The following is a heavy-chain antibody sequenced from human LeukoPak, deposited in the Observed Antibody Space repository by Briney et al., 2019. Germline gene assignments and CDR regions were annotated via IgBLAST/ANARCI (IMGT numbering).Heavy chain of an antibody. Sequence: PSETLSLTCTVSGASLSSYYWSWIRQPPGKGLEWIGYIYSRGLTRGSTNYNPSLKSRVTISVDTSKNQFSLKLSSVTAADTAVYYCARDQEYSGSYYIYFHYWGQGGLFSVSS. D-gene: IGHD1-26*01. CDR2: IYSRGLTRGST. CDR1: GASLSSYY. CDR3: ARDQEYSGSYYIYFHY. J-gene: IGHJ4*02. V-gene: IGHV4-59*01.